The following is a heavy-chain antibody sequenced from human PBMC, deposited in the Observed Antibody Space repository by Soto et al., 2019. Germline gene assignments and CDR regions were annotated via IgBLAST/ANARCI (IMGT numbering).Heavy chain of an antibody. D-gene: IGHD4-17*01. CDR3: AKDKSRGVTVTPDY. V-gene: IGHV3-23*01. J-gene: IGHJ4*02. CDR1: GFTFSSYA. CDR2: IRGAGGVT. Sequence: EVQLLESGGGLVQPGGSLRLSCAVSGFTFSSYAMSWVRQAPGKGPEWVSSIRGAGGVTHYADSVRGRFTISRDNSKNTLYLQMNSLRAEDTAVYYCAKDKSRGVTVTPDYWGQGTLVTVSS.